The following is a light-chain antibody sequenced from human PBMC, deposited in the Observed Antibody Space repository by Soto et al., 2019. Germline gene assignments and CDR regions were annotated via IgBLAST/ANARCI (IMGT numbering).Light chain of an antibody. Sequence: DVVVTQSPLSLPVTLGQPASISCRSSQSPVYSDGNTYLSWFQQRPGQSPRRLIYKVSTRDSGVPDRFSGSGSGTDFTLKISRVEAEDFGVYYCMQGTHWPWTFGQGTKVEIK. CDR2: KVS. CDR3: MQGTHWPWT. CDR1: QSPVYSDGNTY. J-gene: IGKJ1*01. V-gene: IGKV2-30*01.